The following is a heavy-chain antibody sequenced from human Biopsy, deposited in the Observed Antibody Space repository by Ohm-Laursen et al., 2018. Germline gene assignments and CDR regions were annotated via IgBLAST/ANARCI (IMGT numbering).Heavy chain of an antibody. CDR2: ISWDSGRI. CDR1: GFTVNDHA. V-gene: IGHV3-9*01. CDR3: TKDLIPAGTDV. D-gene: IGHD2-21*01. Sequence: SLRLSCAASGFTVNDHAMHWVRQPPGKGLEWVSGISWDSGRIGYADSVKGRFTVSRDNAKKSLFLEMNSLRPEDTAFYYCTKDLIPAGTDVWGQGTTVTVSS. J-gene: IGHJ6*02.